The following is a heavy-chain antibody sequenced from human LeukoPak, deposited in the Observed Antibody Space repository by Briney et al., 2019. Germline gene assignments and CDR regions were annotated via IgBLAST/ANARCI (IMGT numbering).Heavy chain of an antibody. V-gene: IGHV3-33*01. CDR1: GSTFSSYG. J-gene: IGHJ4*01. CDR3: ARDKPPPYYYDSSGIFDY. Sequence: GGSLRLFCAASGSTFSSYGMHWVRQAPGKGLEWVAVIWYDGSNKYYADSVKGRFTISRDNSKNTLYLQMNSLRAEDTAVYYCARDKPPPYYYDSSGIFDYWGHGTLVTVSS. D-gene: IGHD3-22*01. CDR2: IWYDGSNK.